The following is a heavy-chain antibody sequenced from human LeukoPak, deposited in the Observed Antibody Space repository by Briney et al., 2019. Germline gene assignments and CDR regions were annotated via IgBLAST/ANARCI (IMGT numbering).Heavy chain of an antibody. V-gene: IGHV3-30-3*01. Sequence: GGSLRLSCAASGFTFSSYAMHWVRQAPGKGLEWVAVISYDGSNKYYADSEKGRFTISRDNSKNTLYLQMNSLRAEDTAVYYCARGGYDILTGSDYWGQGTPVTVSS. D-gene: IGHD3-9*01. CDR2: ISYDGSNK. CDR1: GFTFSSYA. CDR3: ARGGYDILTGSDY. J-gene: IGHJ4*02.